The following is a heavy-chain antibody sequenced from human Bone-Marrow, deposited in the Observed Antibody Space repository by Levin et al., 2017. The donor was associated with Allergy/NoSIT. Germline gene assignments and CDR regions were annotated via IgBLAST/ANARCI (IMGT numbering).Heavy chain of an antibody. J-gene: IGHJ4*02. CDR2: INPDGSGK. CDR1: GFSFSNYY. Sequence: QPGGSLRLSCAASGFSFSNYYMTWVRQAPGKGLEWVANINPDGSGKYYVDSVKGRFTISRDNAEKSLYLQLNSLLAEDTAVYYCAVPIGTIQWGHPAGHWGQGTLVTVSS. D-gene: IGHD1-7*01. V-gene: IGHV3-7*01. CDR3: AVPIGTIQWGHPAGH.